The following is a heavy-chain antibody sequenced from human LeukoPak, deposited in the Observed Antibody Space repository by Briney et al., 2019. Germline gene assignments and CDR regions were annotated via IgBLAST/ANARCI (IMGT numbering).Heavy chain of an antibody. D-gene: IGHD3-9*01. CDR2: ISYDGSNK. V-gene: IGHV3-30-3*01. CDR3: ARGAYYDILTGLDY. Sequence: GGSLRLSCAASGFTFSSYAMHWVRQAPGKELEWVAVISYDGSNKYYADSVKGRFTISRDNSKNTLYLQMNSLRAEDTAVYYCARGAYYDILTGLDYWGQGTLVTVSS. J-gene: IGHJ4*02. CDR1: GFTFSSYA.